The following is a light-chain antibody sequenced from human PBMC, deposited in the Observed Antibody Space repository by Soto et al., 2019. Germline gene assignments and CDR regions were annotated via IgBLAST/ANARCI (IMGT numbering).Light chain of an antibody. CDR2: DVF. Sequence: QSALTQPRSVSGSPGQSVTISCTGTSSDVGGYEYVSWYQQRPGKAPKLIIYDVFKRPLGVPGRFSASKSGNTASLTISGLQAEDEADYHCSSQAGSYTLVFGGETKLAVL. J-gene: IGLJ2*01. CDR3: SSQAGSYTLV. CDR1: SSDVGGYEY. V-gene: IGLV2-11*01.